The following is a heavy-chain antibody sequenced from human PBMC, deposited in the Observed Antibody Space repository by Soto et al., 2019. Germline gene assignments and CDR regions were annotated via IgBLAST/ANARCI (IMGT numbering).Heavy chain of an antibody. V-gene: IGHV4-59*11. Sequence: SETLSLTCTVSGGSINNHYWSWIRQPPGQGLEWIGYIYYSGSTNYNPSLKSRVTMSVDTSKNQFSLKLSSLTAADTAIYYCARANWFFYYWGQGALVTVS. CDR3: ARANWFFYY. CDR2: IYYSGST. CDR1: GGSINNHY. J-gene: IGHJ4*02. D-gene: IGHD7-27*01.